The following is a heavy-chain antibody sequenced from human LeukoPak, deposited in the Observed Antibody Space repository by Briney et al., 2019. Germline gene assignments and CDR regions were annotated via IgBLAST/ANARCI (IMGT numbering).Heavy chain of an antibody. J-gene: IGHJ4*02. CDR2: IRDSDDST. D-gene: IGHD5-18*01. CDR3: AKPGYSHDLVRNFDY. CDR1: GFTFSNYG. V-gene: IGHV3-23*01. Sequence: GGSLRLSCAASGFTFSNYGMNWVRQAPGKGLEGVSGIRDSDDSTYYADSVKGRFTISRDNSMNTLYLQMNSLRAEDTAVYYCAKPGYSHDLVRNFDYWGQGILVTVSS.